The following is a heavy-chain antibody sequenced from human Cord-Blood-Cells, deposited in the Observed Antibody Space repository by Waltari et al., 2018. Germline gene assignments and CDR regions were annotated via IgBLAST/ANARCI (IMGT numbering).Heavy chain of an antibody. Sequence: QVQLVQSGAEVKKPGASVKVSCKVSGYTLTELSMHWVRQAPGKGLERMGGFDPEDGETIYEQKFQGRVTMTEDTSTDTAYMELSSLRSEDTAVYYCATLGGYSSSWSSYYYGMDVWGQGTTVTVSS. CDR3: ATLGGYSSSWSSYYYGMDV. V-gene: IGHV1-24*01. D-gene: IGHD6-13*01. J-gene: IGHJ6*02. CDR2: FDPEDGET. CDR1: GYTLTELS.